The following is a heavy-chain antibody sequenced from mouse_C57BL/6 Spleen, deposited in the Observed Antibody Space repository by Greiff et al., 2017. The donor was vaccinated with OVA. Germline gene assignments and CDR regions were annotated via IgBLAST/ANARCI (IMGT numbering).Heavy chain of an antibody. D-gene: IGHD2-12*01. J-gene: IGHJ4*01. CDR2: ISYDGSN. Sequence: EVQLVESGPGLVKPSQSLSLTCSVTGYSITSGYYWNWIRQFPGNKLEWMGYISYDGSNNYNPSLKNRISITRDTSKNQFFLKLNSVTTEDTATYYCARENDGAMDYWGQGTSVTVSS. V-gene: IGHV3-6*01. CDR1: GYSITSGYY. CDR3: ARENDGAMDY.